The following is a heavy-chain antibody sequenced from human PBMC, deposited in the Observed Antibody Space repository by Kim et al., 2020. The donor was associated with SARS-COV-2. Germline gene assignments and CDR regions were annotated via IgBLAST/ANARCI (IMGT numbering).Heavy chain of an antibody. J-gene: IGHJ4*02. CDR2: IWYDGSNK. CDR3: ARDLAFGDYHDY. CDR1: GFTFSSYG. Sequence: GGSLRLSCAASGFTFSSYGMHWVRQAPGKGLEWVAVIWYDGSNKYYADSVKGRFTISRDNSKNKLYLQMNSLRAEDTAVYYCARDLAFGDYHDYWGQGTLVTVSS. V-gene: IGHV3-33*01. D-gene: IGHD3-10*01.